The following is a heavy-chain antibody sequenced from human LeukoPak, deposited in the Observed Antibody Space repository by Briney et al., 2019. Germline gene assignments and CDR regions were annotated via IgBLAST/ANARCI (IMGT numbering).Heavy chain of an antibody. D-gene: IGHD1-26*01. CDR2: ISYDGSNK. J-gene: IGHJ4*02. CDR3: AKSEELLLGHFDY. Sequence: GGSLRLSCAASGFTFSSYGMHWVRQAPGKGLEWVAVISYDGSNKYYADSVKGRFTISRDNSKNTLSLQMNSLRAEDTAVYYCAKSEELLLGHFDYWGQGTLVTVSS. CDR1: GFTFSSYG. V-gene: IGHV3-30*18.